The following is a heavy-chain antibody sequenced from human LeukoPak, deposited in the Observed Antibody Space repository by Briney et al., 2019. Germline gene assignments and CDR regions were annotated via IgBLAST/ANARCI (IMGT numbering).Heavy chain of an antibody. CDR3: ARHMDYWYFDL. CDR1: AYRFTGYW. Sequence: GESQKISCQASAYRFTGYWISWVRQMPGKGLEWMGRIDPSDSYTSYSPSFQGHVTISTDKSISTVYLQWSSLKASDTAMYHCARHMDYWYFDLWGRGTLVTVSS. V-gene: IGHV5-10-1*01. J-gene: IGHJ2*01. CDR2: IDPSDSYT.